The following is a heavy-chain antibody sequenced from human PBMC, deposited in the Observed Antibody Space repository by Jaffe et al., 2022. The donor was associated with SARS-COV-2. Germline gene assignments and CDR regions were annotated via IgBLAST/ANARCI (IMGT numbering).Heavy chain of an antibody. CDR3: ARGGNSRIPRNGYYYMDV. D-gene: IGHD2-21*02. CDR2: IIPIFGTA. J-gene: IGHJ6*03. CDR1: GGTFSSYA. V-gene: IGHV1-69*01. Sequence: QVQLVQSGAEVKKPGSSVKVSCKASGGTFSSYAISWVRQAPGQGLEWMGGIIPIFGTANYAQKFQGRVTITADESTSTAYMELSSLRSEDTAVYYCARGGNSRIPRNGYYYMDVWGKGTTVTVSS.